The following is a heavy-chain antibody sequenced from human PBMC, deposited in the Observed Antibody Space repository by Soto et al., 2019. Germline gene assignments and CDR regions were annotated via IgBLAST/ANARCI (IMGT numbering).Heavy chain of an antibody. J-gene: IGHJ4*02. CDR3: ARALGYWGSYYFDH. Sequence: QITLKESGPPLVRPTQTLTLTCTVSGFSLDTWGVGVGWIRQPPGKAPEWLALIYWDDDKRYSPSLKNRLTINKDTSKNQVVLTVTNMDPVDTVTYYCARALGYWGSYYFDHWGQGTLVTVSS. CDR1: GFSLDTWGVG. D-gene: IGHD3-22*01. V-gene: IGHV2-5*02. CDR2: IYWDDDK.